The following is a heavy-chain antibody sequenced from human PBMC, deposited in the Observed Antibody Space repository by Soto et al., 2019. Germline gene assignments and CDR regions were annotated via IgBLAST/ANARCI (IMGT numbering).Heavy chain of an antibody. D-gene: IGHD2-2*01. J-gene: IGHJ6*02. Sequence: GGSLRLSCAASGFTFSDYDMSWIPQAPGKGLEWVSYISSSGSTIYYADSVKGRFTISRDNAKNSLYLQMNSLRAEDTAVYYCASPLVPAAKDYYYGMDVWGQGTTVTVSS. CDR1: GFTFSDYD. CDR2: ISSSGSTI. V-gene: IGHV3-11*01. CDR3: ASPLVPAAKDYYYGMDV.